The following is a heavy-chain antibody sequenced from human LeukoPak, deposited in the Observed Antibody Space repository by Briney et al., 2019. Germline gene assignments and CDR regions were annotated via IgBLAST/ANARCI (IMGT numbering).Heavy chain of an antibody. D-gene: IGHD3-9*01. V-gene: IGHV1-46*01. J-gene: IGHJ4*02. CDR3: ARDRGVLRYFDWLFEFDY. CDR1: GYTVTRYY. Sequence: ASVKVSCKASGYTVTRYYIHWVRQAPGQGLEWMGTINPSGGSTSYAQKFQGRLTVTRDMSTSTVYMELSSLGSEDTAVYYCARDRGVLRYFDWLFEFDYWGQGTLVTVSS. CDR2: INPSGGST.